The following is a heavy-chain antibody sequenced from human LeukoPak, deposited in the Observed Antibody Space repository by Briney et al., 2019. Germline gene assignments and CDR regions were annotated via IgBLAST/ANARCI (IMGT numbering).Heavy chain of an antibody. CDR2: IYASGST. D-gene: IGHD3-10*01. V-gene: IGHV4-4*07. Sequence: PSETLSLTCTVSAGYICTNYWIWIRQPAGKGLEWIGRIYASGSTDYNPSLRSRVTISLDKSKNQFSLNLDSVTAADTAVYYCARGTLGDYWGQGTLVTVSS. CDR3: ARGTLGDY. CDR1: AGYICTNY. J-gene: IGHJ4*02.